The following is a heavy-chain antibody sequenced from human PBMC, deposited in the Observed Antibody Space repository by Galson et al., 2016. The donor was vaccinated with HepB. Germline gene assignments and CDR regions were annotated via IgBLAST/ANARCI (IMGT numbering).Heavy chain of an antibody. V-gene: IGHV1-18*04. CDR3: AREGVCSGGRCYSGFDY. CDR2: ISPNNGNT. Sequence: SVKVSCKASDYSFTSDGISWVRQAPGQGLEWIGWISPNNGNTTYAQKLQDRLNMNTDTSTNTVYMELRSLRSDDTAVYYCAREGVCSGGRCYSGFDYWGQGTLVIVSS. D-gene: IGHD2-15*01. CDR1: DYSFTSDG. J-gene: IGHJ4*02.